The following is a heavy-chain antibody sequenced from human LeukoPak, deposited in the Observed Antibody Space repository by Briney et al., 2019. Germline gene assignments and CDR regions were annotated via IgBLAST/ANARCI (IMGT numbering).Heavy chain of an antibody. CDR1: GGSMSSYY. V-gene: IGHV4-59*08. J-gene: IGHJ5*02. D-gene: IGHD5-18*01. CDR2: VYYSGNT. Sequence: SETLSLTCTVSGGSMSSYYWSWIRQPPGKGLEWLGYVYYSGNTNYNPSFKSRVTMPLDVSKNQVSLNLTSVTAADTAFYYCARGRDTAMVNSWGQGTLVTVSS. CDR3: ARGRDTAMVNS.